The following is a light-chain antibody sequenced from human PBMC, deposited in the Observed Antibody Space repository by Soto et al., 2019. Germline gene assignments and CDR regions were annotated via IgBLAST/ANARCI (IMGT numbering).Light chain of an antibody. J-gene: IGKJ2*01. V-gene: IGKV3-15*01. CDR3: HHYNNWPYT. CDR1: QSVSRK. CDR2: DAS. Sequence: IVMTQSPATLSVSPGERAILSCRASQSVSRKLAWYQQKPGQAPTLLIFDASTRATGVPATFSDSGSGTDFTLTISGLQSEDFAVYYCHHYNNWPYTFGQGTKLEI.